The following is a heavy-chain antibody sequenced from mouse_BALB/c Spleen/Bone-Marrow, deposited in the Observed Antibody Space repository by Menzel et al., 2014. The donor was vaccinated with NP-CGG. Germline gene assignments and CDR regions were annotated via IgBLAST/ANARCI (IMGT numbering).Heavy chain of an antibody. CDR1: GYSITSDYA. Sequence: EVMLVESGPGLVKPSQSLSLTCTVAGYSITSDYAWNWIRQFPGNKLEWMGSISYSGGTDYNPTLKSRFSITRDTSKNQFFLQLNSVTAEDTATYYCARKFYYFDYWGLGTTLTVSS. CDR2: ISYSGGT. CDR3: ARKFYYFDY. J-gene: IGHJ2*01. V-gene: IGHV3-2*02.